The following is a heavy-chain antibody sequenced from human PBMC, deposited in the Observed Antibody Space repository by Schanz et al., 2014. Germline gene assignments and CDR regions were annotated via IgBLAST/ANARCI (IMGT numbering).Heavy chain of an antibody. CDR1: GFTFSRHA. CDR3: ARTDQQMQRPDY. V-gene: IGHV3-30*09. Sequence: QVQLVESGGGLVKPGGSLRLSCAASGFTFSRHAMHWVRQAAGKGLEWVAAITYDGSNKYYAESVKGRFAISRDNSKDTLYLQMNSLRTEDTAVYYCARTDQQMQRPDYWGQGTLVIVSS. CDR2: ITYDGSNK. D-gene: IGHD2-2*01. J-gene: IGHJ4*02.